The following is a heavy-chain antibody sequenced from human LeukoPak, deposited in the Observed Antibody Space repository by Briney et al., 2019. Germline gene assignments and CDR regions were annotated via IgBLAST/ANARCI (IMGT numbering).Heavy chain of an antibody. Sequence: GGSLRLSCAASGFXFSRYAIHWVRQAPGKGLEWVAVISYDGGDKDYADSVKGRFTISRDNSKNTLYLQMSSLRAEDTAVYYCAREGNYYDSSGSYDYWGQGTLVTVSS. J-gene: IGHJ4*02. CDR2: ISYDGGDK. CDR3: AREGNYYDSSGSYDY. D-gene: IGHD3-22*01. CDR1: GFXFSRYA. V-gene: IGHV3-30-3*01.